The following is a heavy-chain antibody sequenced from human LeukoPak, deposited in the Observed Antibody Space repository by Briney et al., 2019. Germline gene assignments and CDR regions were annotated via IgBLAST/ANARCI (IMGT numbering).Heavy chain of an antibody. CDR1: GGSITSYY. CDR3: ARVGYIGRYWLFDY. D-gene: IGHD1-26*01. CDR2: IYTTGRT. Sequence: PSETLSLTCTVSGGSITSYYWGWVRQPAGKGLEGIGRIYTTGRTDHHPSLNSRLTMSVDTSKNQFSLNLSSVTAADTAAYYCARVGYIGRYWLFDYWGQGALVIVSS. V-gene: IGHV4-4*07. J-gene: IGHJ4*02.